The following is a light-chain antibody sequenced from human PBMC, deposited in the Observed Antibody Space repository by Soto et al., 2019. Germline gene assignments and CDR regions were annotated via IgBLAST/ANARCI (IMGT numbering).Light chain of an antibody. CDR3: QQRSNWPPYT. CDR2: DAS. Sequence: EIVLTQSPATLSLSPGERATLSCRASQSVSSYLAWYQQKPGQAPRLLIYDASNRATGIPARFSGSGSGTDFTLTISSLEPEDFAVYYCQQRSNWPPYTFGQGTKLYLK. V-gene: IGKV3-11*01. CDR1: QSVSSY. J-gene: IGKJ2*01.